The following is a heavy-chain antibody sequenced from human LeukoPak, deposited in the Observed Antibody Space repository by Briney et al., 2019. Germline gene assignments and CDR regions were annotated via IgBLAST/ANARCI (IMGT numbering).Heavy chain of an antibody. Sequence: GGSLRLSCAASGFTFSSYAMNWVRQAPGKGLEWVSGISGGGDTTFYADSVKGRFTISRNNSKNTLYLHMNSLRAEDTAVYYCARHISGSYLDYWGQGNLVTVSS. J-gene: IGHJ4*02. V-gene: IGHV3-23*01. CDR2: ISGGGDTT. CDR3: ARHISGSYLDY. CDR1: GFTFSSYA. D-gene: IGHD3-16*02.